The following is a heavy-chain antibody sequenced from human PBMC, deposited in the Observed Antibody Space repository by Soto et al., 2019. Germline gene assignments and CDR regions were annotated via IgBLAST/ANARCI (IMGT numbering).Heavy chain of an antibody. V-gene: IGHV4-30-4*01. Sequence: SETLSLTCTVSGVSIRSECYHWTWIRQAPGKGLEWIGYIHYSGSVHYNPSLQSRLTMSVDTSKNLFSLNLSSVTAADTAVYFCAREDDGGDRDYYGLDVWGQGTTVTVS. CDR3: AREDDGGDRDYYGLDV. J-gene: IGHJ6*02. D-gene: IGHD2-21*02. CDR2: IHYSGSV. CDR1: GVSIRSECYH.